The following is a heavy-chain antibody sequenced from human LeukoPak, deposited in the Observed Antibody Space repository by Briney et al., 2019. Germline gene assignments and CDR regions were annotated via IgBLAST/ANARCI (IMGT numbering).Heavy chain of an antibody. CDR1: GFTFSSYS. Sequence: GGSLRLSCAASGFTFSSYSMNWVRQAPGKGLEWVSSISTSSSYIHYADSVKGRFTISRDNAKNSLYLQMNSLGAEDTAVYYCARGGYDSSGYRIEDYWGQGTLVTVSS. CDR2: ISTSSSYI. J-gene: IGHJ4*02. V-gene: IGHV3-21*01. D-gene: IGHD3-22*01. CDR3: ARGGYDSSGYRIEDY.